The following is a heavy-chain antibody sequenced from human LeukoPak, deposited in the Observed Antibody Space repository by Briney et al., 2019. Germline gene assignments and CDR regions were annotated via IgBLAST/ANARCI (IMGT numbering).Heavy chain of an antibody. J-gene: IGHJ4*02. D-gene: IGHD3-10*01. CDR1: GFTYNRYA. V-gene: IGHV3-74*01. Sequence: GGTLRLSCSASGFTYNRYAMDLVLQVPAKELVWVSRMNSDGSITTYADSVKGRFTISRDNAKNTLYLQMNSLRAEDTAVYYCGRNYYGQIDYWGQGTLVTVSS. CDR2: MNSDGSIT. CDR3: GRNYYGQIDY.